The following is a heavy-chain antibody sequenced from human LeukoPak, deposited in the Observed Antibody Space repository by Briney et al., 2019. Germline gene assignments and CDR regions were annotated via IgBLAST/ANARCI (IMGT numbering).Heavy chain of an antibody. CDR3: ARSVLMLEDVWFEY. V-gene: IGHV1-18*01. J-gene: IGHJ4*02. Sequence: ASVKVSCKASGYTFTSYGISWVRQTPGQGLEWMGWISAYNGNTNYAQKLQGRVTLTTDTSTSTAYMELRSLRSDDTPVYYCARSVLMLEDVWFEYWGQGTLVTVSS. CDR2: ISAYNGNT. CDR1: GYTFTSYG. D-gene: IGHD2-8*01.